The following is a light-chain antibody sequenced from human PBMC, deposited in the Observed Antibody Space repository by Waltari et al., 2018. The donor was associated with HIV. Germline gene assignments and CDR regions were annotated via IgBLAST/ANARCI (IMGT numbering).Light chain of an antibody. CDR3: QLYGSSPPRYT. Sequence: EVVLTQSPGTLSLSPGEGATLSCRASQSVTSSYLAWYQQKPGQAPRLVIYGASIRATGIPDRFSGSGSGTDFTLTISRLEPEDFAVYYCQLYGSSPPRYTFGQGTKLEIK. CDR2: GAS. J-gene: IGKJ2*01. V-gene: IGKV3-20*01. CDR1: QSVTSSY.